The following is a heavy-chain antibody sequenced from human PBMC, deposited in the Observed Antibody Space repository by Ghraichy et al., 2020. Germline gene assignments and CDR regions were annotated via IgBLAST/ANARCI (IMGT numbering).Heavy chain of an antibody. Sequence: SGPTLVKPTETLTLTCTVSGFSLINTKMGVSWIRQPPGKALEWLAHIFSNDDKSYRTSLRSRLTISKDTSKSQVVLTMTNMNPVDTATYYCARIGDGSGSFYRYFDYWGQGTLVTLSS. CDR1: GFSLINTKMG. J-gene: IGHJ4*02. CDR3: ARIGDGSGSFYRYFDY. D-gene: IGHD3-10*01. CDR2: IFSNDDK. V-gene: IGHV2-26*01.